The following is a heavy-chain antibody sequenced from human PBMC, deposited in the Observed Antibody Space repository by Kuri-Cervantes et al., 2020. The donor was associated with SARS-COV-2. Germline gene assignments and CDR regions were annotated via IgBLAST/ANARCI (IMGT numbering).Heavy chain of an antibody. CDR3: ANTPLVDAFDI. CDR2: ISYDGSNK. D-gene: IGHD2-8*02. V-gene: IGHV3-30-3*01. Sequence: GGSLRLSCAASGFTFSSYAMHWVRQAPGKGLEWVAVISYDGSNKYYADSVKGRFTISRDNSKNTLYLQMNSPRAEDTAVYYCANTPLVDAFDIWGQGTMVTVSS. CDR1: GFTFSSYA. J-gene: IGHJ3*02.